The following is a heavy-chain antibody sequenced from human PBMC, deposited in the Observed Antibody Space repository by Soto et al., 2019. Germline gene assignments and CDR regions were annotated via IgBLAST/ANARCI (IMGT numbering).Heavy chain of an antibody. CDR1: GYSFTSYW. D-gene: IGHD6-13*01. Sequence: GESLKISCKGSGYSFTSYWIGWVRQMPGKDLEWMGIIYPGDSDTRYSPSFQGQVTISADKSISTAYLQWSSLKASDTAMYYCARTSAAGKYYYGMDVWGQGTTVTVSS. J-gene: IGHJ6*02. V-gene: IGHV5-51*01. CDR3: ARTSAAGKYYYGMDV. CDR2: IYPGDSDT.